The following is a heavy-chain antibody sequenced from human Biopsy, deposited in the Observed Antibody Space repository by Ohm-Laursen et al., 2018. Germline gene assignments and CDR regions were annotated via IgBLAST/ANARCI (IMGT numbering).Heavy chain of an antibody. CDR1: GYSFTTYD. Sequence: ASVKVSCKASGYSFTTYDVNWVRQARGQGLEWMGWMIPNSGKTGYAQRFQGRVTLTMNTSIGTAYMELSGLRSEDTAVYYCARGSPRRVSIFEASIYWFDTWGQGTLVTVSS. CDR3: ARGSPRRVSIFEASIYWFDT. CDR2: MIPNSGKT. V-gene: IGHV1-8*01. J-gene: IGHJ5*02. D-gene: IGHD6-6*01.